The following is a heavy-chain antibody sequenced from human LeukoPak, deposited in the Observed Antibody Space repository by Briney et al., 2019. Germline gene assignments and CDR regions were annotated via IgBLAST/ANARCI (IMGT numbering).Heavy chain of an antibody. CDR2: MNPNSGNT. V-gene: IGHV1-8*03. CDR3: ARGRSTGFPYYFEY. Sequence: ASVKVSCKASGYTFTSYDINWVRQGTGQGLEWMGWMNPNSGNTGYAQKFQGRVTITRNISISTAYMELSGLRSEDTAVYYCARGRSTGFPYYFEYWGQGTLVTVSS. CDR1: GYTFTSYD. J-gene: IGHJ4*02.